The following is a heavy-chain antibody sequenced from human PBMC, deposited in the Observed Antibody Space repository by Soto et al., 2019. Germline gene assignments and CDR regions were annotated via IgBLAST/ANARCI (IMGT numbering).Heavy chain of an antibody. Sequence: QVQLVQSGAEVKKPGASVKVSCKASGYTFSGYYMHWVRPAPGQGLEWMGWINTLSGDTSFPQKVQGRLAMTRDTSIDTAFIEVSRLTSDDTAIYYCARSLLTVILPLAYWGQGTLVSVSS. V-gene: IGHV1-2*02. J-gene: IGHJ4*02. CDR1: GYTFSGYY. CDR3: ARSLLTVILPLAY. CDR2: INTLSGDT. D-gene: IGHD3-3*02.